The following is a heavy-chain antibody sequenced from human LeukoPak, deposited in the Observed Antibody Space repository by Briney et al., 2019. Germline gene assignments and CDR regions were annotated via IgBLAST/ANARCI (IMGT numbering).Heavy chain of an antibody. J-gene: IGHJ6*03. Sequence: GESLRLSCAASGFTFTTYWMSWVRQLPGKGLEWVANIKQDGSEKYYVDSVKGRFTISRDNAKNSLYLQMNSLRAEDTAVYYCARRGPPQLVRYYYYYYYMDVWGKGTTVTVSS. CDR2: IKQDGSEK. CDR1: GFTFTTYW. CDR3: ARRGPPQLVRYYYYYYYMDV. D-gene: IGHD6-13*01. V-gene: IGHV3-7*01.